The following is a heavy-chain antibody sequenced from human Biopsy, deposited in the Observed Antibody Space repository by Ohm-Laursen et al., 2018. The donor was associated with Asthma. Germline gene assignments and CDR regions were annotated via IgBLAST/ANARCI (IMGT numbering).Heavy chain of an antibody. J-gene: IGHJ4*02. D-gene: IGHD5-12*01. Sequence: SLRLSCTAPGFTFRSYAMHWVRQAPGKGLEWVGRIKSKTDGGTTDYAAPVKGRFTISRDDSKNTLYLQMNSLKTEDTAVYYCTTTMVAAIVATISAAFDYWGQGTLVTVSS. V-gene: IGHV3-15*01. CDR1: GFTFRSYA. CDR3: TTTMVAAIVATISAAFDY. CDR2: IKSKTDGGTT.